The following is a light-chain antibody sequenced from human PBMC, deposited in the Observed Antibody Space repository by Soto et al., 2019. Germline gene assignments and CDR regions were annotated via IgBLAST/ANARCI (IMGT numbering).Light chain of an antibody. V-gene: IGKV1-9*01. CDR3: QQFNAYPLT. CDR2: GAT. CDR1: QGISEY. J-gene: IGKJ4*01. Sequence: DVQLTQSPSFLSASFGDRGTISCRASQGISEYLAWYPQKPGKAPKLLSYGATTLQIGVPARFSGSASGTEFTLTISSLQPEDFATYFCQQFNAYPLTFGGGTKLEIK.